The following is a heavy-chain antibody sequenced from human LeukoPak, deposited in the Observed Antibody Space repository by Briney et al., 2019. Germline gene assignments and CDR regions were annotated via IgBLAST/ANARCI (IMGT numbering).Heavy chain of an antibody. D-gene: IGHD3-10*01. V-gene: IGHV3-7*01. CDR1: GFTLSTYW. Sequence: SGGSLRLSCAVSGFTLSTYWMSWVRQAPGKGLEWVANIKEDGSEEDYVGSVKGRFTISRDNAKNSLYLQMNSLRAEDTAVYYCGRSGDGSRDYIDYWGQGTLVTVSS. CDR2: IKEDGSEE. J-gene: IGHJ4*02. CDR3: GRSGDGSRDYIDY.